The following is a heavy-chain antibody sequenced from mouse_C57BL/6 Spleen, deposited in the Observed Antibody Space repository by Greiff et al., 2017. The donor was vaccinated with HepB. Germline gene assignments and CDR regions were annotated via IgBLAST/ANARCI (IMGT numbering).Heavy chain of an antibody. CDR2: IDPSDSYT. V-gene: IGHV1-59*01. CDR1: GYTFTSYW. J-gene: IGHJ2*01. CDR3: AIRFDY. Sequence: VQLQQPGAELVRPGTSVKLSCKASGYTFTSYWMHWVKQRPGQGLEWIGVIDPSDSYTNYNQKFKGKATLTVDTSSSTAYMQLSSLTSEDSAVYYCAIRFDYWGQGTTLTVSS.